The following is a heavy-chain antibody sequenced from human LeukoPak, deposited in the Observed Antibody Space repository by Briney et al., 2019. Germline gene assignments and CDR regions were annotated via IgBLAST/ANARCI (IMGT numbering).Heavy chain of an antibody. CDR2: IIPIFGTA. D-gene: IGHD6-19*01. Sequence: ASVKVSCKASVGTFSSYAISWVRQGPGQGLEWIGGIIPIFGTANYAQKFQGRVTITADESTSTAYMALSSLRSEDTAVYYCARPDAAVADPHYYYGMDVWGKGTTVTVSS. CDR1: VGTFSSYA. J-gene: IGHJ6*04. V-gene: IGHV1-69*13. CDR3: ARPDAAVADPHYYYGMDV.